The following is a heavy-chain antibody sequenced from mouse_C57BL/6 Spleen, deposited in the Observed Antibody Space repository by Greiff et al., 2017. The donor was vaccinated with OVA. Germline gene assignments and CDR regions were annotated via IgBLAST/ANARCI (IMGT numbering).Heavy chain of an antibody. J-gene: IGHJ2*01. Sequence: QVQLQQSGAELVKPGASVKLSCKASGYTFTEYTIHWVKQRSGQGLEWIGWFYPGSGSINYNEKFKDKATLTADKSSSTVYMELSRWTAEDSAVYFCARHEEDGYYVGYFDYWGQGTTLTVSS. D-gene: IGHD2-3*01. CDR2: FYPGSGSI. CDR1: GYTFTEYT. CDR3: ARHEEDGYYVGYFDY. V-gene: IGHV1-62-2*01.